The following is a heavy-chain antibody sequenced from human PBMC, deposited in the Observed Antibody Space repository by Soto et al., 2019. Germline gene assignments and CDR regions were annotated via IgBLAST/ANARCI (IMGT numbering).Heavy chain of an antibody. CDR1: GFTFSAYN. J-gene: IGHJ4*02. Sequence: GGSLRLSCTASGFTFSAYNMYWVRQAPGKGLEWVSYMSSNGTYIYYADSVKGRFAVSRDNANNSLYLQMNSLRAEDAAVYYCARQLHFGDFSLGYWGQGTRVTVSS. CDR3: ARQLHFGDFSLGY. CDR2: MSSNGTYI. D-gene: IGHD3-10*01. V-gene: IGHV3-21*01.